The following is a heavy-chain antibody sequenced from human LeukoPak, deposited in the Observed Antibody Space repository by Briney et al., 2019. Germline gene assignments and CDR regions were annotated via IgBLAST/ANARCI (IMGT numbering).Heavy chain of an antibody. J-gene: IGHJ4*02. CDR3: ARGYGDYPIDY. V-gene: IGHV4-61*02. D-gene: IGHD4-17*01. CDR1: GGSISSGSYY. CDR2: IYTSGST. Sequence: SETLSLTCTVSGGSISSGSYYWSWIRQPAGRGLEWLGRIYTSGSTNYNPSRKSRVTISVNTSKNQFSLKLSSVTAADTAVYYCARGYGDYPIDYWGQGTLVTVSS.